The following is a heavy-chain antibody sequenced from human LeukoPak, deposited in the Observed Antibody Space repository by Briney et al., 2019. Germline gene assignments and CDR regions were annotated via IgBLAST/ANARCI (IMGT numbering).Heavy chain of an antibody. D-gene: IGHD3-3*01. V-gene: IGHV4-34*01. CDR3: ARGRAIFGVVITYYYYGMGV. CDR1: GGSFSGYY. CDR2: INHSGST. Sequence: SETLSLTCAVYGGSFSGYYWSWIRQPPGKGLEWIGEINHSGSTNYNPSLKSRVTISVDTSKNQFSLKLSSVTAADTAVYYCARGRAIFGVVITYYYYGMGVWGQGTTVTVSS. J-gene: IGHJ6*02.